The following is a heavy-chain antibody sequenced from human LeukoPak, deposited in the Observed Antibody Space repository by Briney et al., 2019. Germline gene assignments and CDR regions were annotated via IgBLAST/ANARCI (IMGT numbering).Heavy chain of an antibody. CDR2: ISGSGGST. Sequence: PGGSLRLSCAASGSTFSSYAMSWVRQAPGKGLEWVSAISGSGGSTYYADSVKGRFTISRDNSKNTLYLQMNSLRAEDTAVYYCAKALTKDYYYMDVWGKGTTVTVSS. D-gene: IGHD4/OR15-4a*01. CDR3: AKALTKDYYYMDV. J-gene: IGHJ6*03. CDR1: GSTFSSYA. V-gene: IGHV3-23*01.